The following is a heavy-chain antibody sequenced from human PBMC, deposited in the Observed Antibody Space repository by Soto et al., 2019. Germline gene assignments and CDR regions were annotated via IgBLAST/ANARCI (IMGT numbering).Heavy chain of an antibody. V-gene: IGHV4-59*01. J-gene: IGHJ3*02. CDR1: GGSIGTYF. CDR3: ARGRRSSGRHDAFDI. D-gene: IGHD6-19*01. Sequence: SETLSLTCTVSGGSIGTYFWNWIRQPPGKGLEWIGYIDYSGSTNSNPSLRSRVTISVDTSKTQFSLKLSSVTAADTAVYYCARGRRSSGRHDAFDIWGQGTMVTV. CDR2: IDYSGST.